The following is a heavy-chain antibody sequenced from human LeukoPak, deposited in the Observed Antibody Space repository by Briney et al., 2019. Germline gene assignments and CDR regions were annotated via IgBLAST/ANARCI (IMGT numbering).Heavy chain of an antibody. CDR2: IYHSGST. J-gene: IGHJ4*02. D-gene: IGHD3-10*01. CDR1: GYSISSGYY. V-gene: IGHV4-38-2*02. CDR3: AGDYGSGSYRFDY. Sequence: SETLSLTCTVSGYSISSGYYWGWIRQPPGKGLEWIGSIYHSGSTLYNPSLKSRVTISLDRSKNQFSLKLTSVTAADTAVYYCAGDYGSGSYRFDYWGQGTLVTVSS.